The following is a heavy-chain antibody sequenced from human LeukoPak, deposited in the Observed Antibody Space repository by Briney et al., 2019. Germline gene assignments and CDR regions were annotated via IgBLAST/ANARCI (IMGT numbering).Heavy chain of an antibody. Sequence: SETLSFTCAVFGGSLSGYYWSWIRQPPGKGLEWIGEINHSGSTNYNPSLKSRVTIPVDTSKNQFSLKLSSVTAADTAVYYCASGGSVDDSSGYYPDAFDIWGQGTMVTVSS. V-gene: IGHV4-34*01. D-gene: IGHD3-22*01. J-gene: IGHJ3*02. CDR2: INHSGST. CDR1: GGSLSGYY. CDR3: ASGGSVDDSSGYYPDAFDI.